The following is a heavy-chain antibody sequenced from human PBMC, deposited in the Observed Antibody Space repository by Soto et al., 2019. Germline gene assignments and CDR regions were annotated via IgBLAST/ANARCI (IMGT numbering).Heavy chain of an antibody. V-gene: IGHV3-30*18. CDR3: AKDLATMTTRVRYYYYGMDV. J-gene: IGHJ6*02. D-gene: IGHD4-17*01. CDR1: GFSFRSYG. Sequence: QVQLVESGGGVVQPGRSLRLSCAASGFSFRSYGLYWVRQAPGKGLEWVAVISNDGSKKYYADSVKGRFTISRDISKETLYLQLNSLRAEDTALYYCAKDLATMTTRVRYYYYGMDVWGQGTTVTVAS. CDR2: ISNDGSKK.